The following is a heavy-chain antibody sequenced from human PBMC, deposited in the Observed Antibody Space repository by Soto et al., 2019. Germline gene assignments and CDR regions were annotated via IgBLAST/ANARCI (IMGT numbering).Heavy chain of an antibody. J-gene: IGHJ4*02. CDR1: GFTFDDYA. D-gene: IGHD6-19*01. Sequence: PGGSLRLSCAASGFTFDDYAMHWVRQAPGKGLEWVSGISWNSGSIGYADSVKGRFTISRDNAKNSLYLQMNSLRAEDTALYYCAKLAPPLTSSGWYDIWGQGTLVTVSS. CDR2: ISWNSGSI. CDR3: AKLAPPLTSSGWYDI. V-gene: IGHV3-9*01.